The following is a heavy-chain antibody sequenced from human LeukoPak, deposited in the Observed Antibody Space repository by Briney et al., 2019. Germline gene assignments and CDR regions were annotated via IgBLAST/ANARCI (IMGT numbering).Heavy chain of an antibody. V-gene: IGHV4-59*01. CDR3: ARVGDWNDLVY. Sequence: SETLSLTCTVSRGSISSYYWSWIRQPPGKGLEWIGYISYSGSSNYSPSLKSRVTISVDTSKKQFSLKLSSVTAADTAVYYCARVGDWNDLVYWGQGTLVTVSS. J-gene: IGHJ4*02. CDR1: RGSISSYY. CDR2: ISYSGSS. D-gene: IGHD1-1*01.